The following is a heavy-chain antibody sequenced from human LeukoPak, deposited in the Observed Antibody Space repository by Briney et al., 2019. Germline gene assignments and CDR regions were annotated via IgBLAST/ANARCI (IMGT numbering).Heavy chain of an antibody. J-gene: IGHJ4*02. D-gene: IGHD3-16*01. CDR3: VRRGNRWGDY. CDR1: GFTFSDCW. CDR2: IKDDGSKI. V-gene: IGHV3-7*01. Sequence: PGGSLRLSCEASGFTFSDCWMSWIRQTPGKGLEWVANIKDDGSKIYYVDSVKGRFTISRDNAKNSLYLQMNSLRAEDTAVYYCVRRGNRWGDYWGQGTLVTVSS.